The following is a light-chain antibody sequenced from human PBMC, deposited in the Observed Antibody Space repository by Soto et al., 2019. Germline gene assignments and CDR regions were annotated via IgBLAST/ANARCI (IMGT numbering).Light chain of an antibody. CDR2: DAS. V-gene: IGKV3D-15*01. CDR1: QSVDSK. Sequence: EIVMTQSPATLSVSPGERAIFSCRASQSVDSKLAWYQQKLGQAPRLLIYDASTRATGIPARCSGSGSGTEFTITSSRLESDAFAIYYRQHDCVWITFGGGTKVEIK. CDR3: QHDCVWIT. J-gene: IGKJ4*01.